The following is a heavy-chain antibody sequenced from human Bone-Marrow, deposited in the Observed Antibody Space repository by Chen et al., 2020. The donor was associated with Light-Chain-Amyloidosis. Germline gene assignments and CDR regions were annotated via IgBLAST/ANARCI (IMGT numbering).Heavy chain of an antibody. Sequence: EVHLVESGGGLVQPGGSLRLSCAASGFTFSDHYMDWVRQAPGKGLEWVGRSRNKVNGYTTEYAASVKGRFTVSRDDSKNSLYLQMASLRTDDTAVYYCSRGGTSLTRYYSPKDVWGQGTTVTVSS. V-gene: IGHV3-72*01. D-gene: IGHD3-9*01. J-gene: IGHJ6*02. CDR2: SRNKVNGYTT. CDR3: SRGGTSLTRYYSPKDV. CDR1: GFTFSDHY.